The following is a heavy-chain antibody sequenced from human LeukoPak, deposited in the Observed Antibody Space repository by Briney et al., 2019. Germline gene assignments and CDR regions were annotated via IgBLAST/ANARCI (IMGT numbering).Heavy chain of an antibody. CDR1: DDSITIYY. D-gene: IGHD3-22*01. CDR2: IDHTGIT. Sequence: KTSETLSLTCTVSDDSITIYYWSWIRQPPGKGLEWIGYIDHTGITNYNPSLNSRVTISRDTSKNQFSLKLSSVTAADTAVYYCASYYDSSGYYYWGQGTLVTVSS. J-gene: IGHJ4*02. V-gene: IGHV4-59*12. CDR3: ASYYDSSGYYY.